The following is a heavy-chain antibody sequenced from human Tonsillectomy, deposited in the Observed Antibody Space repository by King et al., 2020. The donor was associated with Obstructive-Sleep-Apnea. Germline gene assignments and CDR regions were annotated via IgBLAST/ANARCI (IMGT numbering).Heavy chain of an antibody. J-gene: IGHJ4*02. CDR3: ARLNYDSSGYYYYFDY. D-gene: IGHD3-22*01. CDR2: IDPSDSYT. CDR1: GYSFTSYW. V-gene: IGHV5-10-1*01. Sequence: QLVQSGAEVKKPGESLRISCKGSGYSFTSYWISWVRQMHGKGLERMGRIDPSDSYTNYSPSFQGHVPISADKSIITAYLQWSSLKASDTAMYYCARLNYDSSGYYYYFDYWGQGTLVTVSS.